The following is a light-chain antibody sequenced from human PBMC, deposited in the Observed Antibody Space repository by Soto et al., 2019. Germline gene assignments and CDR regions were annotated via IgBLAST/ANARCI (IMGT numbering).Light chain of an antibody. CDR3: AAWDDSLSGYV. CDR1: SSNIGSHP. Sequence: QSVLTQPPSASGTPGQRVAISCSGSSSNIGSHPVNWYQQLPGTAPKLLIYSNDQRPSGVPDRISGSKSGTSASLAISGLQSEDEADYFCAAWDDSLSGYVFGTGTKVTVL. J-gene: IGLJ1*01. CDR2: SND. V-gene: IGLV1-44*01.